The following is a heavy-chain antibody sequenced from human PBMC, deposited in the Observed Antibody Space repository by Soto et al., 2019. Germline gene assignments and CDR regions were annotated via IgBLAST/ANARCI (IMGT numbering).Heavy chain of an antibody. V-gene: IGHV3-21*01. J-gene: IGHJ6*02. CDR2: ITSSSSYI. CDR3: ASRHYGMDV. CDR1: GFTFSSYS. Sequence: EVELVESGGGLVKPGGSLRLSCAASGFTFSSYSMNWVRQAPGKGLEWVSSITSSSSYIYYADSVKGRLTISRDNAKNSLYLQMNSLRAEDTAVYYCASRHYGMDVWGQGTTVTVSS.